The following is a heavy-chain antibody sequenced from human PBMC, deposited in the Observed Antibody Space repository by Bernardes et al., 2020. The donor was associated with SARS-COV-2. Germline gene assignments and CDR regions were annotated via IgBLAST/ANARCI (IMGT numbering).Heavy chain of an antibody. CDR2: IKQDGSEK. CDR1: GFTFSSYW. J-gene: IGHJ6*02. V-gene: IGHV3-7*01. D-gene: IGHD1-26*01. CDR3: ARLSKGTGSYYDQKYYYGMDV. Sequence: GGSLRLSCAASGFTFSSYWMSWVRQAPGKGLEWVANIKQDGSEKYYVDSVKGRFTISRDNAKNSLYLQMNSLRAEDAAVYYCARLSKGTGSYYDQKYYYGMDVWGQGTTVTVSS.